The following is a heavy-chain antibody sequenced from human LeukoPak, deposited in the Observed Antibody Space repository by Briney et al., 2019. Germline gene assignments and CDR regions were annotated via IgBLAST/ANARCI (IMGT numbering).Heavy chain of an antibody. V-gene: IGHV3-53*01. CDR2: IYSDGSTT. J-gene: IGHJ4*02. D-gene: IGHD5-24*01. CDR1: GFTSNY. CDR3: ASDGYNYFEF. Sequence: PGGSLHLAFAAPGFTSNYMSLVRQGPGKGLEWISLIYSDGSTTFYADSVKGRLTISRDNSKNTFYLQMNRLRPEDTAVYYCASDGYNYFEFWGQGTLVIVSS.